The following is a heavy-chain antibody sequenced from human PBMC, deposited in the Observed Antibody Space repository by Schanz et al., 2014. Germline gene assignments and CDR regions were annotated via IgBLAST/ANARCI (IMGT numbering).Heavy chain of an antibody. J-gene: IGHJ4*02. CDR3: NPWPFSGSYY. Sequence: EVLLVDSGGGLVQPGGSLRLSCGASGFTFSAHAMSWFRQAPGKGLEWVGFIRSKAYGGTTEYAASVKGRFTISRDDSKSIAYLQMNSLKTEDTAVYYCNPWPFSGSYYSGQGTLVTVSS. CDR2: IRSKAYGGTT. V-gene: IGHV3-49*03. CDR1: GFTFSAHA. D-gene: IGHD1-26*01.